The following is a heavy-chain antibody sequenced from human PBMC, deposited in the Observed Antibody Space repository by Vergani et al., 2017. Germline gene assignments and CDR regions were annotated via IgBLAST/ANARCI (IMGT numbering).Heavy chain of an antibody. V-gene: IGHV4-61*02. CDR3: ARSQGDYWYFDL. CDR1: GESIRSGSHY. D-gene: IGHD2-21*01. CDR2: VHTGGST. J-gene: IGHJ2*01. Sequence: QVQLQESGPGLVKPSQTLSLTCTVSGESIRSGSHYWSWIRQPAGKGPEWIGHVHTGGSTDLNPSFKSRVSVSLDTSKNRFSLNLTSVTATDTAVYYCARSQGDYWYFDLWGPGSLVTVSS.